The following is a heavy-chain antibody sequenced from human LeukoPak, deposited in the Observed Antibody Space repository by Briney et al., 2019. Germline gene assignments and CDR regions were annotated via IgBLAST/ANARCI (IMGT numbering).Heavy chain of an antibody. CDR2: ISDRGGRT. CDR3: ARDSGWLQFDYFDY. CDR1: GITLSNYG. D-gene: IGHD5-24*01. V-gene: IGHV3-23*01. Sequence: GGSLRLSSAVSGITLSNYGMSWVRQAPGKGLEWVAGISDRGGRTNYADSVKGRFTISRDNAKNSLSLQMNSMRTEATAVYYCARDSGWLQFDYFDYWGQGTLVTVSS. J-gene: IGHJ4*02.